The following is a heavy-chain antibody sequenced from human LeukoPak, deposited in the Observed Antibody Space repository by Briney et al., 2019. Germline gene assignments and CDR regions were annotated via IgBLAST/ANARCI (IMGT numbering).Heavy chain of an antibody. CDR3: SSGTDYYDYGMDV. D-gene: IGHD1-26*01. CDR2: IRSKPSSYAT. V-gene: IGHV3-73*01. Sequence: PGGSLRLPCAASGFAFSGSTVHWVRRASGKGLEWVGRIRSKPSSYATVYAESVKGRFTISRDDSKNTAYLQMNSLKTEDTAVYYCSSGTDYYDYGMDVWGQGTTITVSS. CDR1: GFAFSGST. J-gene: IGHJ6*02.